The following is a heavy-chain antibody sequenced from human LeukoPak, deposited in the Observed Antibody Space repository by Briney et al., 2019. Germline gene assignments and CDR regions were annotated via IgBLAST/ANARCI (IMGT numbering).Heavy chain of an antibody. Sequence: SETLSLTCAVYGGSFSGYYWSWIRQPPGKGLEWIGEINHSGSTNYNPSLKSRVTISVDTSKNQFSLKLSSVTAADTAVYYCAGSDIVVAPSMDVWGKGTTVTVSS. D-gene: IGHD2-2*01. CDR1: GGSFSGYY. CDR3: AGSDIVVAPSMDV. CDR2: INHSGST. V-gene: IGHV4-34*01. J-gene: IGHJ6*04.